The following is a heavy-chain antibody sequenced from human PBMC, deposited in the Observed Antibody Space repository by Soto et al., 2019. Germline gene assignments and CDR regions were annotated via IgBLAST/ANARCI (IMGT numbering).Heavy chain of an antibody. J-gene: IGHJ3*01. CDR2: ISSGSDYI. CDR3: ASSPVGDAFNV. CDR1: GFTFSSYS. V-gene: IGHV3-21*01. Sequence: EVQLVESGGGLVKPGGSLRLSCAASGFTFSSYSMNWVRQAPGKGLEWVSSISSGSDYIFYADSVKGRFTISRDNAKNSLFLQMNSLTDEDTAVYYCASSPVGDAFNVWGQGTVVTVSS.